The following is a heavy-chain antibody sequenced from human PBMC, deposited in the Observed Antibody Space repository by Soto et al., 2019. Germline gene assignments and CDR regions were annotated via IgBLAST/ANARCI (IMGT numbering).Heavy chain of an antibody. CDR3: ARLKWLRENYFDY. V-gene: IGHV3-48*01. Sequence: GGSLRLSCAASGFTFSSYSMNWVRQAPGKGLEWVSYISSSSSTIYYADSVKGRFTISRDNAKNSLYLQMNSLRAEDTAVYYCARLKWLRENYFDYWGQGTLVTVSS. CDR1: GFTFSSYS. CDR2: ISSSSSTI. D-gene: IGHD5-12*01. J-gene: IGHJ4*02.